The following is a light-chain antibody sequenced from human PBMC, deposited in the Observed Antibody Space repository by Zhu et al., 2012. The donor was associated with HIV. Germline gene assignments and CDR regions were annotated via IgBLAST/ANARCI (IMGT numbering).Light chain of an antibody. CDR1: QDISIY. V-gene: IGKV1-9*01. CDR2: PAS. Sequence: DIQLTHSPSFLSASVGDRVTITCRASQDISIYLAWYQQKPGKAPKLLIYPASALQSGVPSRFSGSRSGTEFTLTISSLQPEDFGTYYCQQSNTYPLTFGGGTKVEIK. J-gene: IGKJ4*01. CDR3: QQSNTYPLT.